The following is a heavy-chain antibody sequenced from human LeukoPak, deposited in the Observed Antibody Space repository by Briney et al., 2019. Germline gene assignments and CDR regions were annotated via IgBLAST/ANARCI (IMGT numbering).Heavy chain of an antibody. D-gene: IGHD3-3*01. J-gene: IGHJ4*02. Sequence: GGSLRLSCAASGFTFSDYAMHWVRQGPGKGLEWVAAISYDGRQKYYGDSVKGRFTISRDNPKNTLYLQMNSLSDDDTAVYYCARVFLERLTSGYFDSWGQGTLVTVSS. CDR2: ISYDGRQK. CDR1: GFTFSDYA. CDR3: ARVFLERLTSGYFDS. V-gene: IGHV3-30-3*01.